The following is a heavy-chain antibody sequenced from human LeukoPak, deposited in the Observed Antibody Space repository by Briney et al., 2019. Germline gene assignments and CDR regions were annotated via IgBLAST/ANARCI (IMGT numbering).Heavy chain of an antibody. J-gene: IGHJ4*02. V-gene: IGHV3-15*01. CDR2: IKSQSDGGTL. D-gene: IGHD7-27*01. CDR3: TPLGIKAFEI. Sequence: GGSLRLSCAASGFTFNKAWMSWVRQGPGKGLEWVGRIKSQSDGGTLDSAAPVKYRFTITRDDSIDTLYLQMNSLKNEDTSVYYCTPLGIKAFEIWGPGTLVTVSS. CDR1: GFTFNKAW.